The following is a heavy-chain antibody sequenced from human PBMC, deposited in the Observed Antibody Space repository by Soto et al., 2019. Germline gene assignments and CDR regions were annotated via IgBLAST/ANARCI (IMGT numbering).Heavy chain of an antibody. D-gene: IGHD3-22*01. CDR1: GFTFSSYA. J-gene: IGHJ4*02. Sequence: QVQLVESGGGVVQPGRSLRLSCAASGFTFSSYAMHWVRQAPGKGLEWVAVISYDGSNKYYADSVKGRFTISRDNSXNXLXXQMNSLRAEDTAVYYCASSRTPEYYYDSSGYYLDYWGQGTLVTVSS. CDR3: ASSRTPEYYYDSSGYYLDY. V-gene: IGHV3-30-3*01. CDR2: ISYDGSNK.